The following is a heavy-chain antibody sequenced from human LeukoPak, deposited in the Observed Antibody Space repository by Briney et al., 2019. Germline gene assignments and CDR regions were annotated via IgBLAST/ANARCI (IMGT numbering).Heavy chain of an antibody. CDR2: SKNKANSYIT. CDR1: GFTFSDHY. D-gene: IGHD2-15*01. Sequence: GGSLRLSCAASGFTFSDHYVDWVRQAPGKGLEWVGRSKNKANSYITQYAAFVQGRFTISRDDSKNSLYLQINSLKTEDTAVYYCARDDGGQGDYWGQGTLVTVSS. J-gene: IGHJ4*02. V-gene: IGHV3-72*01. CDR3: ARDDGGQGDY.